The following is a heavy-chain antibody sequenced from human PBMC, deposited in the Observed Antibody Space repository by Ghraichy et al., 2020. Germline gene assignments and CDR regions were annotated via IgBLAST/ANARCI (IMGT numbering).Heavy chain of an antibody. Sequence: LSLTCAASGFTFSDHYMDWVRQAPGKGLEWVGRTRNKANSYTTEYAASVKGRFTISRDDSKNSLYLQMNSLKTEDTAVYYCARVYGYDAFDIWGQGTMVTVSS. J-gene: IGHJ3*02. CDR3: ARVYGYDAFDI. CDR2: TRNKANSYTT. V-gene: IGHV3-72*01. D-gene: IGHD5-18*01. CDR1: GFTFSDHY.